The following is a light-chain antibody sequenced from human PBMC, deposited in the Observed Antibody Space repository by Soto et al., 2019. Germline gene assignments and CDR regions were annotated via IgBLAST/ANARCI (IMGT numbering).Light chain of an antibody. V-gene: IGKV3-11*01. CDR1: QSVSSN. Sequence: EIVLTQSPGTLSLSPGERATLSCRASQSVSSNLAWYQQKPGQAPRLLIYGASSRATGIPARFSGSGSGTEFTLTISGLEPADLGVYYCQQRHNWPITFGQGTRLEI. J-gene: IGKJ5*01. CDR3: QQRHNWPIT. CDR2: GAS.